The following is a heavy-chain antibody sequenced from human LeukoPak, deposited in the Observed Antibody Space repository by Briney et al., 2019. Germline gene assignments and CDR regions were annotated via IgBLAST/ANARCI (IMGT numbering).Heavy chain of an antibody. Sequence: GRSLRLSCTASGFTFGDYAMNWVRQAPGKGLEWVGFIRSKAYGGTTEYAASVKGSFTISRDDSKSIAYLQMNSLKTEDTAVYYCTRVSNYYDSSAGGFDYWGQGTLVTVSS. CDR2: IRSKAYGGTT. CDR1: GFTFGDYA. V-gene: IGHV3-49*04. CDR3: TRVSNYYDSSAGGFDY. J-gene: IGHJ4*02. D-gene: IGHD3-22*01.